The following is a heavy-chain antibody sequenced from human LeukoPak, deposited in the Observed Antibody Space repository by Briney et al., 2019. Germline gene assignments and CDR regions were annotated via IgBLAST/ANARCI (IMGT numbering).Heavy chain of an antibody. Sequence: ASVKVSCKASGYTFTSYYMHWVRQAPGQGLEWMGIINPSGGSTSYAQRFQGRVTMTRDTSTSTVYMELSSLRSEDMAVYYCARGLWIQLSRDYYYYYMDVWGKGTTVTISS. CDR3: ARGLWIQLSRDYYYYYMDV. CDR1: GYTFTSYY. D-gene: IGHD5-18*01. CDR2: INPSGGST. J-gene: IGHJ6*03. V-gene: IGHV1-46*01.